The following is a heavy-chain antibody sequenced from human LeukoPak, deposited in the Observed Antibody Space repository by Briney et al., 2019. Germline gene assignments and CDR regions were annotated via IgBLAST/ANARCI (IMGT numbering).Heavy chain of an antibody. CDR3: AKGRKGGRGDAYHV. CDR2: IYHSGST. J-gene: IGHJ3*01. V-gene: IGHV4-38-2*02. Sequence: SETLSLTCTVSGYSISSGYFWGWIRQPPGQGLEWIGNIYHSGSTYYNPSLKSRVTISVDTSKNQFSLKLSSVTAADTAVYYCAKGRKGGRGDAYHVWGPGTRVTVSS. D-gene: IGHD3-16*01. CDR1: GYSISSGYF.